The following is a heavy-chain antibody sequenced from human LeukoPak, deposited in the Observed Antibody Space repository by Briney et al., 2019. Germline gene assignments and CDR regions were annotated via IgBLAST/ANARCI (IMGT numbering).Heavy chain of an antibody. V-gene: IGHV3-48*04. J-gene: IGHJ6*03. CDR2: ISSSGGTI. CDR3: AIVGTSSNYYYYMDV. CDR1: GFTFSSYT. D-gene: IGHD1-1*01. Sequence: GGSLRLSCAASGFTFSSYTMNWVRQAPGKGLEWVSYISSSGGTIYYADSVKGRFTISRDNAKNSLYLQMNSPRAEDTAVYYCAIVGTSSNYYYYMDVWGKGTTVTVSS.